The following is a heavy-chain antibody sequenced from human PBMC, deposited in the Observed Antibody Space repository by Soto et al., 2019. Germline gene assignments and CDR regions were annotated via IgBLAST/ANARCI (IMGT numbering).Heavy chain of an antibody. CDR1: GGTFSSYA. CDR3: ARYTYYYEGGAFDI. D-gene: IGHD3-10*01. J-gene: IGHJ3*02. V-gene: IGHV1-69*13. CDR2: IIPIFGTA. Sequence: ASVKVSCKASGGTFSSYAISWVRQAPGQGLEWMGGIIPIFGTANYAQKFQGRVTITADESTSTAYMELSSLRYEDTAVYYCARYTYYYEGGAFDIWGQGTMVTVSS.